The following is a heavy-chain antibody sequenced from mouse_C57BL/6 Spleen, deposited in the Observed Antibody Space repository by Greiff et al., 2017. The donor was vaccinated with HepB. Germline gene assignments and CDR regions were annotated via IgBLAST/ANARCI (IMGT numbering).Heavy chain of an antibody. CDR3: ARSPSYYSNFHWYFDV. V-gene: IGHV1-76*01. Sequence: QVQLQQSGAELVRPGASVKLSCKASGYTFTDYYINWVKQRPGQGLEWIARIYPGSGNTYYNEKFKGKATLTAEKSSSTAYMQLSSLTSEDSAVYFCARSPSYYSNFHWYFDVWGTGTTVTVSS. D-gene: IGHD2-5*01. CDR2: IYPGSGNT. J-gene: IGHJ1*03. CDR1: GYTFTDYY.